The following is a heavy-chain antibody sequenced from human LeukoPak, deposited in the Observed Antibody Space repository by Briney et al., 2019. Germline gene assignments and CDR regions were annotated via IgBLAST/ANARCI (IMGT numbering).Heavy chain of an antibody. D-gene: IGHD6-13*01. CDR1: GFTFSSYS. J-gene: IGHJ4*02. V-gene: IGHV3-48*01. CDR3: ARTVAAAGTVFDY. CDR2: IGSSSSTI. Sequence: PGGSLRLSCAASGFTFSSYSMNWVRQAPGKGLEWVSYIGSSSSTIYYADSVKGRFTISRDNAKNSLYLQMNSLRAEDTAVYYCARTVAAAGTVFDYWGQGTLVTVSS.